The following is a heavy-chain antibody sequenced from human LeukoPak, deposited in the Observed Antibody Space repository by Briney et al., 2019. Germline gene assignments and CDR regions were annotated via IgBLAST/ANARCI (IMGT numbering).Heavy chain of an antibody. CDR1: GGSFSGYY. CDR2: INHSGST. CDR3: ARLIAASGQGFDY. V-gene: IGHV4-34*01. D-gene: IGHD6-13*01. J-gene: IGHJ4*02. Sequence: SETLSLTCAVYGGSFSGYYWSWIRQPPGKGLEWIGEINHSGSTNYNPSLKSRVTISVDTSKNQFSLKLNSVTAADTTVYYCARLIAASGQGFDYWGQGALVTVSS.